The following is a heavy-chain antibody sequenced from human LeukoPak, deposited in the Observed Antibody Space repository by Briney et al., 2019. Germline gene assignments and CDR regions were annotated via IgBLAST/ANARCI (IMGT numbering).Heavy chain of an antibody. CDR3: ARGRDYDFWSGYFDY. J-gene: IGHJ4*02. V-gene: IGHV3-30*01. Sequence: PGGSLGLSCAASGFTFSSYAMHWVRQAPGKGLEWVAVISYDGSNKYYADSVKGRFTISRDNSKNTLYLQMNSLRAEDTAVYYCARGRDYDFWSGYFDYWGQGTLVTVSS. D-gene: IGHD3-3*01. CDR2: ISYDGSNK. CDR1: GFTFSSYA.